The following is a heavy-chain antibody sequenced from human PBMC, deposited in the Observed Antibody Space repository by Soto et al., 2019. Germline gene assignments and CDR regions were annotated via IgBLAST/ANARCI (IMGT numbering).Heavy chain of an antibody. CDR2: IIPIFGTA. J-gene: IGHJ6*02. CDR1: GGTFSSYA. V-gene: IGHV1-69*13. Sequence: SVKVSCKASGGTFSSYAISWVRQAPGQGLEWMGGIIPIFGTANYAQKFQGRVTITADESTSTAYMELSSLRSEDTAVYYCARSGRNSYGYYYYYGMDVWGQGTTVTVSS. CDR3: ARSGRNSYGYYYYYGMDV. D-gene: IGHD5-18*01.